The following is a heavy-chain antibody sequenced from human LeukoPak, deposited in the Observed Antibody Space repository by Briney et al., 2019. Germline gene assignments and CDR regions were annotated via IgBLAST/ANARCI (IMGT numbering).Heavy chain of an antibody. CDR3: AKNRGNYYYFDY. D-gene: IGHD4-11*01. Sequence: GGSLRLSYAASGFTFSSYAMSWVRQAPGKGLEWVSAISASGNNTYYADSVKDRFTISRDKSKNTLYLQMNSLGAEDTAVYYCAKNRGNYYYFDYWGQGTLVTVSS. V-gene: IGHV3-23*01. J-gene: IGHJ4*02. CDR1: GFTFSSYA. CDR2: ISASGNNT.